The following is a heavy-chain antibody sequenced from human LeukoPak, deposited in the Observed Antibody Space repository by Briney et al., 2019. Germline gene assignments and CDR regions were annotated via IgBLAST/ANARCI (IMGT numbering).Heavy chain of an antibody. CDR3: ARVFGGNDFNYYYYMDV. Sequence: PSETLSLTCAVNGGSFSNYYWSRIRQPPGTGLEWIGEINHSGSTNYNPSLKSRVTISVDTSKNQFSLRLNSVTAADTAVYYCARVFGGNDFNYYYYMDVWGKGTTVTISS. CDR2: INHSGST. D-gene: IGHD5-12*01. V-gene: IGHV4-34*01. CDR1: GGSFSNYY. J-gene: IGHJ6*03.